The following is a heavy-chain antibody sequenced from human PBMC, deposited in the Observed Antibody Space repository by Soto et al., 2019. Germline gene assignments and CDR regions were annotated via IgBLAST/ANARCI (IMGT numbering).Heavy chain of an antibody. CDR1: GGSISSSSYY. J-gene: IGHJ4*03. V-gene: IGHV4-39*01. D-gene: IGHD6-19*01. CDR3: ERLALAGPPFFTVMGI. Sequence: PETLSLTCTVSGGSISSSSYYWGWIRQPPGKGLEWIGSIYYSGSTYHNPSLKSRVTISVDTSKNQLSLKLRSVTAADTAVYYCERLALAGPPFFTVMGIWGQGSPVTVSS. CDR2: IYYSGST.